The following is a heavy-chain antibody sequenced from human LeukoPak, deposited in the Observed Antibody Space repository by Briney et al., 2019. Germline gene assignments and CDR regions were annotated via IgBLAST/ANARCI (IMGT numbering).Heavy chain of an antibody. V-gene: IGHV4-4*07. CDR2: IHSSENT. D-gene: IGHD2-21*02. CDR3: ARTTAHWYFDL. Sequence: WETLSLTCTVAGGSISSYYWGWIRIRQPAGKGLEWIGRIHSSENTNYNPSLKGRVTMSVDTSKNQFSLSLTSVTAADTAVYYCARTTAHWYFDLWGRGTLVSVSS. CDR1: GGSISSYY. J-gene: IGHJ2*01.